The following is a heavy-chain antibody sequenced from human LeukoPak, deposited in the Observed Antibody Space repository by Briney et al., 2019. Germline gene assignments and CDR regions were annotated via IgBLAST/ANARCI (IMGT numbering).Heavy chain of an antibody. CDR2: INPNGGGT. CDR1: GYTFTSYY. D-gene: IGHD1-14*01. CDR3: ARGVDNSRYYFDY. J-gene: IGHJ4*02. Sequence: ASVKVSCKASGYTFTSYYMHWVRQAPGQGLEWMGIINPNGGGTNYAQKFQGRVTMTRDTSTSTVYMDLSSLTSEDTALYYCARGVDNSRYYFDYWGQGTLVTVSS. V-gene: IGHV1-46*01.